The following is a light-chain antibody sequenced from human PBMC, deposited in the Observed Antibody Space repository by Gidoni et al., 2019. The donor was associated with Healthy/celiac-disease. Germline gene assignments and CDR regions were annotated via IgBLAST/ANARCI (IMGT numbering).Light chain of an antibody. J-gene: IGLJ3*02. CDR3: SSYTSSSTLGV. CDR1: SSDVGGYNY. CDR2: EVS. Sequence: QSALTQPASVSGSPGPSITISCTGTSSDVGGYNYVSWYQQHPGKAPKLMIYEVSNRPSGVSNRSSGSKSGNTASLTSSGLQAEDEADYYCSSYTSSSTLGVFGGGTKLTVL. V-gene: IGLV2-14*01.